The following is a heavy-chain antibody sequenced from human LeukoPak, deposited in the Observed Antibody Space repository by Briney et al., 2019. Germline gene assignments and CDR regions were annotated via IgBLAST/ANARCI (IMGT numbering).Heavy chain of an antibody. CDR1: GFTVSSNY. Sequence: GGSLRLSCAASGFTVSSNYMSWVRQAPGKGLEWVGCIKSKTGGGATNKDATVKGKFTISRDKSKYTLYLQMNRLKTGATAVYYCNSAVPAATGYLYYGIDVWGQGTTVTVSS. V-gene: IGHV3-15*01. CDR3: NSAVPAATGYLYYGIDV. CDR2: IKSKTGGGAT. D-gene: IGHD2-2*01. J-gene: IGHJ6*02.